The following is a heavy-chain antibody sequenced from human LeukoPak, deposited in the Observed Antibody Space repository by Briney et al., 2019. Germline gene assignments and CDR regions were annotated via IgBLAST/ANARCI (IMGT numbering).Heavy chain of an antibody. V-gene: IGHV4-39*07. CDR2: IYYSGST. J-gene: IGHJ4*02. D-gene: IGHD6-19*01. CDR1: GGSISSSSYY. CDR3: ARLGGVYSSGWPYFDY. Sequence: SETLSLTCTVSGGSISSSSYYWGWIRQPPGKGLEWIGSIYYSGSTYYNPSPKSRVTISVDTSKNQFSLKLSSVTAADTAVYYCARLGGVYSSGWPYFDYWGQGTLVTVSS.